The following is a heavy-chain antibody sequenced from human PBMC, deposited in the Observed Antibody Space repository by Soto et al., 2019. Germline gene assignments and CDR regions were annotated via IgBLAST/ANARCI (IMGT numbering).Heavy chain of an antibody. CDR1: GYTFTGYY. V-gene: IGHV1-2*02. CDR2: INPNGGGT. Sequence: SGQVSFKASGYTFTGYYMHWVRQGPGQGLEWMGWINPNGGGTNYAQKFQGRVTMTRDTSISTAYMELSRLRSDDTAVYYCARASTIFGVVIPFDYWGQGTLVTVS. J-gene: IGHJ4*02. CDR3: ARASTIFGVVIPFDY. D-gene: IGHD3-3*01.